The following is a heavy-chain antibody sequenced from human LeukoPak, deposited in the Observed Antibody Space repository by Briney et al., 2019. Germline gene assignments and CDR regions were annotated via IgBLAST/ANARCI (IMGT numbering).Heavy chain of an antibody. V-gene: IGHV1-2*02. CDR2: INPNSGGT. CDR3: ARVSSSWYNDAFDI. D-gene: IGHD6-13*01. Sequence: ASVKVSCKASGYTFTGYYMHWVRQAPGQGLEWMGWINPNSGGTNYAQKFQGRVTMTRDTSISTAYMELSRLRSDDTAVYYCARVSSSWYNDAFDIWGQGTMVTVSS. CDR1: GYTFTGYY. J-gene: IGHJ3*02.